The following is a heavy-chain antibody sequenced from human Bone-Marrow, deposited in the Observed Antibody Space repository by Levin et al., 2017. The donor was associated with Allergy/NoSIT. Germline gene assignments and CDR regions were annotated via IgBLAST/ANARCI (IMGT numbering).Heavy chain of an antibody. J-gene: IGHJ4*02. CDR3: ARGGYCSSTSCHPPGY. D-gene: IGHD2-2*01. Sequence: PGGSLRLSCAASGFTFSDYYMSWIRQAPGKGLEWVSYISSSSSYTNYADSVKGRFTISRDNAKNSLYLQMNSLRAEDTAVYYCARGGYCSSTSCHPPGYWGQGTLVTVSS. V-gene: IGHV3-11*05. CDR2: ISSSSSYT. CDR1: GFTFSDYY.